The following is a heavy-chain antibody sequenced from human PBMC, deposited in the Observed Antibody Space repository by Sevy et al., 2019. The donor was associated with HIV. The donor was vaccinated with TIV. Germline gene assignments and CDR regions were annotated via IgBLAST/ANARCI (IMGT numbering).Heavy chain of an antibody. J-gene: IGHJ4*01. CDR2: IWYDGSNK. V-gene: IGHV3-33*01. D-gene: IGHD3-22*01. CDR3: AMNYYDSSGSSFFFDY. CDR1: GFTFSSYG. Sequence: GGYLRLSCAASGFTFSSYGMHWVRQAPGKGLEWVAVIWYDGSNKYYTDSVKGRFTISRDNSKNTLYLQMNSLRAEDTAVYYCAMNYYDSSGSSFFFDYWGQGTLVTVSS.